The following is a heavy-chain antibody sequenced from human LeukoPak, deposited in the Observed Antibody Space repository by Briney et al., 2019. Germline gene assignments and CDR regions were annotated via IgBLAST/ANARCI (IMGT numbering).Heavy chain of an antibody. CDR1: GYTFTSYD. CDR3: ASSSIAVAGTLLNYFDY. Sequence: SVKVSCKASGYTFTSYDINWVRQAPGQGLEWMGRIIPILGIANYAQKFQGRVTITADKSTSTAYMELSSLRSEDTAVYYCASSSIAVAGTLLNYFDYWGQGTLVTVSS. D-gene: IGHD6-19*01. CDR2: IIPILGIA. V-gene: IGHV1-69*04. J-gene: IGHJ4*02.